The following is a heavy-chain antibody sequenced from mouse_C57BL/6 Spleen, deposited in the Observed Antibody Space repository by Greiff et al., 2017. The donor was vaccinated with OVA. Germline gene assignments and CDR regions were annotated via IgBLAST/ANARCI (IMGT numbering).Heavy chain of an antibody. CDR3: ARGEAYDYGELYYAMDY. D-gene: IGHD2-4*01. CDR2: IDPSDSET. CDR1: GYTFTSYW. Sequence: QVHVKQPGAELVRPGSSVKLSCKASGYTFTSYWIHLVKHRPIQGLEVIGNIDPSDSETHYNQKFKDKATLTVDKSSSTAYMQLSSLTSEDSAVYYCARGEAYDYGELYYAMDYWGQGTSVTVSS. J-gene: IGHJ4*01. V-gene: IGHV1-52*01.